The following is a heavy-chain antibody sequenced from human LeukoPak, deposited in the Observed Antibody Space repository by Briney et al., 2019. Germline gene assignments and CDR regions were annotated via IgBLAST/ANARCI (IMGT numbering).Heavy chain of an antibody. D-gene: IGHD2-2*02. Sequence: PSESLSLTCIVSGGSISSSYWSWIRQPPGKGLEWIGFIYYSGSTNYNPSLKSRVTISVDTSKNQFSLKLSSVTAADTAVYYCARGPKYAYCSSTSCYSAFDIWGQGTMVTVSS. CDR2: IYYSGST. J-gene: IGHJ3*02. CDR1: GGSISSSY. V-gene: IGHV4-59*12. CDR3: ARGPKYAYCSSTSCYSAFDI.